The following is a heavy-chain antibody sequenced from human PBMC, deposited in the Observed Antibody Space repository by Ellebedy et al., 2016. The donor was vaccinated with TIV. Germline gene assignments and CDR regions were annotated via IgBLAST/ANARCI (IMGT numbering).Heavy chain of an antibody. Sequence: GESLKISCAGSGFTFSDYAMNWVRQAPGKGLEWISYISSTSSIINYVDSVKGRFSISRDNAKNSVYLLMSSLRDEDTAVYYCARERGNWPYDYWGQGTLVTVSS. CDR2: ISSTSSII. CDR3: ARERGNWPYDY. D-gene: IGHD1-1*01. CDR1: GFTFSDYA. J-gene: IGHJ4*02. V-gene: IGHV3-48*02.